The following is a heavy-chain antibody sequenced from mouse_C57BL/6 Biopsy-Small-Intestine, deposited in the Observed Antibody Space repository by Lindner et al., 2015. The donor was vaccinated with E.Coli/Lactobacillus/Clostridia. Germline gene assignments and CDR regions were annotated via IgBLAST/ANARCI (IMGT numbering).Heavy chain of an antibody. D-gene: IGHD1-1*01. CDR2: IWTGGGT. Sequence: VQLQESGPGLVAPSQSLSITCTVSGFSLTSYEISWVRQPPGKGLEWLGVIWTGGGTNYNLALKSRLSISKDNSKSQVFLKMNSLQTDDTARYYCARNYYGSSYAMDYWGQGTSVTVSS. J-gene: IGHJ4*01. CDR3: ARNYYGSSYAMDY. V-gene: IGHV2-9-1*01. CDR1: GFSLTSYE.